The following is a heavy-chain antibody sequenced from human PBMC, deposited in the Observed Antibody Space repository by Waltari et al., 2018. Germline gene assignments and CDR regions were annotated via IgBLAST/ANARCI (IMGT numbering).Heavy chain of an antibody. V-gene: IGHV1-2*06. J-gene: IGHJ4*02. CDR3: ARGGPAIFGVLITKRFDY. D-gene: IGHD3-3*01. CDR2: SNPNSGGT. Sequence: QVQLVQSGAEVKKPGASVKVSGKAYGYTFTDYCMHWVRQAPGHGLEWMGRSNPNSGGTNYTQKFQGRVTMTRDTSISTAYMELSRLRSDDTAVYYCARGGPAIFGVLITKRFDYWGQGTLVTVSS. CDR1: GYTFTDYC.